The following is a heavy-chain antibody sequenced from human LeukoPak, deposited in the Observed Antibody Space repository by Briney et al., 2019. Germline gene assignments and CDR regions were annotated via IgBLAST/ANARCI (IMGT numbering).Heavy chain of an antibody. CDR1: GFTFSSYG. J-gene: IGHJ4*02. CDR2: IWYDGSNK. CDR3: ARVYSSGWPGHAYY. D-gene: IGHD6-19*01. Sequence: GGSLRLSCAASGFTFSSYGMHWVRQAPGKGLEWVAVIWYDGSNKYYADSVKGRFTISRDNSKNTLYLQMNSLRVEDTAVYYCARVYSSGWPGHAYYWGQGTLVTVSS. V-gene: IGHV3-33*01.